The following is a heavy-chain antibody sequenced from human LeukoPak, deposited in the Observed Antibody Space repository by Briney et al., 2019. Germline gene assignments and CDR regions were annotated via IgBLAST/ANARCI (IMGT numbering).Heavy chain of an antibody. V-gene: IGHV4-59*08. D-gene: IGHD5-18*01. CDR3: ARFGRRIQLWLPASNAFDI. CDR2: IYYSGYT. CDR1: GASISSYY. J-gene: IGHJ3*02. Sequence: PSETLSLTCTVSGASISSYYWSWIRQPPGKGLEWIGYIYYSGYTNYNPSLKSRVTISVDTSKNQFSLKLSSVTAADTAVYYCARFGRRIQLWLPASNAFDIWGQGTMVTVSS.